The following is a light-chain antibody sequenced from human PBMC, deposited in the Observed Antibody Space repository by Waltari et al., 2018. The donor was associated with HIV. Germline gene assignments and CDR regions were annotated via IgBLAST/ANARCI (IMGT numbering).Light chain of an antibody. CDR3: QQYNIWPRS. J-gene: IGKJ1*01. V-gene: IGKV3-15*01. Sequence: EVVMTQSPATLSVSPGERATLFCRASQSVGSKLAWYQQKPGQAPRLLIYDASTRATVIPARFSGTGSGTDFTLTISSLQSEDFAVYYCQQYNIWPRSFGQGTKVEIK. CDR1: QSVGSK. CDR2: DAS.